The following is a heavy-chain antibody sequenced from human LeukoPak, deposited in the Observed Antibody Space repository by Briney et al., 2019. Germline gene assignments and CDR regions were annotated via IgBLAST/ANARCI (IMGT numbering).Heavy chain of an antibody. J-gene: IGHJ3*02. CDR2: IYYSGST. V-gene: IGHV4-59*12. Sequence: SETLSLTCTVSGGSISSYYWSWIRQPPGKGLEWIGYIYYSGSTNYNPSLKSRVTTSVDTSKKQFSLKLNSVTAADTAVYYCARGNRVLGAFDIWGQGTMVTVSS. D-gene: IGHD3-16*01. CDR1: GGSISSYY. CDR3: ARGNRVLGAFDI.